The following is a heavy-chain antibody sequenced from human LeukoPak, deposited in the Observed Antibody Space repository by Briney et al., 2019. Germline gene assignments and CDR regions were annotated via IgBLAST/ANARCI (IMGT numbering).Heavy chain of an antibody. CDR2: ISSSSSYI. Sequence: GWSLRLSCAASGFTFSSYSLNWVRQAPGKGLEWVSSISSSSSYIYYADSVKGRFTISRDNAKNSLYLQMNSLRAEDTAVYYCAIAYCGGDCDQYYFDYWGQGTLVTVSS. CDR3: AIAYCGGDCDQYYFDY. V-gene: IGHV3-21*01. D-gene: IGHD2-21*02. J-gene: IGHJ4*02. CDR1: GFTFSSYS.